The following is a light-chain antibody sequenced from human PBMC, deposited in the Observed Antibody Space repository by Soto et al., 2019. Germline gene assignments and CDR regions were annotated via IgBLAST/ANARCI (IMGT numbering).Light chain of an antibody. CDR3: QQYNNWLGT. V-gene: IGKV3-15*01. Sequence: EIVITQSPATLSVSPGERATLSCRASQSVSSNLAWYQQKPGQAPRLLIYGASTRATGIPARFSGSGSGTEFTLTISSLQSEDFAVYYCQQYNNWLGTFGQGTKVE. J-gene: IGKJ1*01. CDR1: QSVSSN. CDR2: GAS.